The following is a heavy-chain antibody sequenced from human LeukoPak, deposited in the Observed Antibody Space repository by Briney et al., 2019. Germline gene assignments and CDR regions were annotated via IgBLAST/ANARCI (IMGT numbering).Heavy chain of an antibody. J-gene: IGHJ5*02. CDR3: AREFPLRGVIITLRYNWFDP. V-gene: IGHV1-2*06. Sequence: ASVKVSCKASGYTFTGYYMHWVRQAPGQGLERMGRINPNSGGTNYAQKFQGRVTMTRDTSISTAYMELSRLRSDDTAVYYCAREFPLRGVIITLRYNWFDPWGQGTLVTVSS. CDR1: GYTFTGYY. CDR2: INPNSGGT. D-gene: IGHD3-10*01.